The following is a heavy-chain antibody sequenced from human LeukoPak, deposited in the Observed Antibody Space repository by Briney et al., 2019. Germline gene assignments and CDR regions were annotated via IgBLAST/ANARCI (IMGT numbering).Heavy chain of an antibody. V-gene: IGHV4-39*07. J-gene: IGHJ4*02. CDR1: GASISSSSYY. CDR3: ARDGTGLVSGGGEFDY. Sequence: SETLSLTCTVSGASISSSSYYWGWIRQPPGKGLEWIGSIYYSGSTYYNPSLKSRVTISVDTSKNQFSLKLSSVTAADTAVYYVARDGTGLVSGGGEFDYWGQGTLVTVSS. D-gene: IGHD3/OR15-3a*01. CDR2: IYYSGST.